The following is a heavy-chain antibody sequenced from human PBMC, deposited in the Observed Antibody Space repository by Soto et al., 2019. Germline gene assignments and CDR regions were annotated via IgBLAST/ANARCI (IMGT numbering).Heavy chain of an antibody. CDR3: AKDRNYGGRQGFDC. Sequence: GGSLRLSCAASGFTFSSYAMSWVRQAPGKGLEWVSDMSGGGGSTDYADSVKGRFTISRDNSKNTLYLQMNSLRAEDTAVYYCAKDRNYGGRQGFDCWGQGTLVTVSS. CDR1: GFTFSSYA. V-gene: IGHV3-23*01. CDR2: MSGGGGST. J-gene: IGHJ4*02. D-gene: IGHD4-17*01.